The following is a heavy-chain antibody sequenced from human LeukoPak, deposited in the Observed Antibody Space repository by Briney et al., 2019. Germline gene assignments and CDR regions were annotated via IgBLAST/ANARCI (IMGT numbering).Heavy chain of an antibody. CDR1: GFTVSSNY. CDR3: ASRRPGSYPEFDY. J-gene: IGHJ4*02. V-gene: IGHV3-53*01. D-gene: IGHD3-10*01. CDR2: IYSGGST. Sequence: PGGSLRLSCAASGFTVSSNYMSCVRQAPGKGLEWVSVIYSGGSTYYADSVKGRFTISRDNSKNTLYLQMNSLRAEDTAVYYCASRRPGSYPEFDYWGQGTLVTVSS.